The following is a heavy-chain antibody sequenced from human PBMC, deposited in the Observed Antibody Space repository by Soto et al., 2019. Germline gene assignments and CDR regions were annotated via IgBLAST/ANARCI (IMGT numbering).Heavy chain of an antibody. J-gene: IGHJ6*02. CDR1: GFSISGYY. Sequence: VQLVESGGGLVKPGGYLRLSCAASGFSISGYYMSWIRQAPGKGLEWISYMSSTTSAIYYAESVKGRFTISSDNAENSLYLQMNSLRAEDTAVYYCARATDFWSHMDVWGQGTTVTVSS. V-gene: IGHV3-11*01. D-gene: IGHD3-3*01. CDR2: MSSTTSAI. CDR3: ARATDFWSHMDV.